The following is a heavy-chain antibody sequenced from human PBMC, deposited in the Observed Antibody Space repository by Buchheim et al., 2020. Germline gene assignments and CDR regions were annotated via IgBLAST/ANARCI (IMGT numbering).Heavy chain of an antibody. V-gene: IGHV4-61*02. J-gene: IGHJ5*02. CDR2: IYTSGST. CDR3: ARVVGSSSWYSWFDP. CDR1: GGSISSGSYY. D-gene: IGHD6-13*01. Sequence: QVQLQESGPGLVKPSQTLSLTCTVSGGSISSGSYYWSWIRQPAGKGLEWIGRIYTSGSTNYNPSLKSRVTISVDTSKNQFSLKLSSVTAADTAVYYCARVVGSSSWYSWFDPWGQGTL.